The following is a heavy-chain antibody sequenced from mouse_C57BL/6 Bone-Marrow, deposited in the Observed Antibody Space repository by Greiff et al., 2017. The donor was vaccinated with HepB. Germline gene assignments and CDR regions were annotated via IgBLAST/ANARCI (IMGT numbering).Heavy chain of an antibody. Sequence: VQLQQPGAELVRPGSSVKLSCKASGYTFTSYWMHWVKQRPIQGLEWIGNIDPSDSETHYNQKFKDKATLTVDKSSSTAYMQLSSLTSEDSAVYYSAAGALWLRVWYFDVWGTGTTVTVSS. CDR3: AAGALWLRVWYFDV. D-gene: IGHD2-2*01. J-gene: IGHJ1*03. CDR1: GYTFTSYW. V-gene: IGHV1-52*01. CDR2: IDPSDSET.